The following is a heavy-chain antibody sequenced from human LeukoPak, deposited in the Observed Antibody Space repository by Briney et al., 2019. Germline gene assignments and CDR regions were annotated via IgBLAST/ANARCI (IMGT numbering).Heavy chain of an antibody. CDR2: IIPIFGTA. D-gene: IGHD2-21*02. CDR1: GGTFSSYA. V-gene: IGHV1-69*13. Sequence: ASVKVSCTASGGTFSSYAISWVRQAPGQGLEWMGGIIPIFGTANYAQKFQGRVTITADESTSTAYMDLSSLRSEDTAVYYCARNTETAIPLPYYFDYWGQGTLVTVSS. J-gene: IGHJ4*02. CDR3: ARNTETAIPLPYYFDY.